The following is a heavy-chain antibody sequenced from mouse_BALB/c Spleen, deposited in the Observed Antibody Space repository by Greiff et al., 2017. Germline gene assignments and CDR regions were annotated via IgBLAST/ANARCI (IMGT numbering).Heavy chain of an antibody. D-gene: IGHD1-1*01. Sequence: VMLVESGPGLVAPSQSLSITCTVSGFSLTSYGVHWVRQPPGKGLEWLGVIWAGGSTNYNSALMSRLSISKDNSKSQVFLKMNSLQTDDTAMYYCASPYYYGSSYPAWFAYWGQGTLVTVSA. J-gene: IGHJ3*01. CDR1: GFSLTSYG. CDR3: ASPYYYGSSYPAWFAY. CDR2: IWAGGST. V-gene: IGHV2-9*02.